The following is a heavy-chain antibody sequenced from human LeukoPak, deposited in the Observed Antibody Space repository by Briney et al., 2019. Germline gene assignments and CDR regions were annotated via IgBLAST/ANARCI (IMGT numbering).Heavy chain of an antibody. J-gene: IGHJ5*02. D-gene: IGHD1/OR15-1a*01. CDR2: ISSSSSYI. CDR3: ARVWNTGDNWFDP. Sequence: GGSLRLSCAASGFTFSSYSMNWVRQAPGKGLEWVASISSSSSYIYYADSVKGRFTISRDNAKNSLYLQMNSLRAEDTAVYYCARVWNTGDNWFDPWGQGSLVTVSS. V-gene: IGHV3-21*01. CDR1: GFTFSSYS.